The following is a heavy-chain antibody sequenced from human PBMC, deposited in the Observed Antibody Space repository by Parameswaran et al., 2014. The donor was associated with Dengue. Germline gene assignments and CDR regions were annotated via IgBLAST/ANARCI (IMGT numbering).Heavy chain of an antibody. CDR3: AREEGYGSGWYFSGPYGMDV. V-gene: IGHV1-18*01. D-gene: IGHD6-19*01. CDR2: ISAYNGNT. J-gene: IGHJ6*02. Sequence: WVRQAPGQGLEWMGWISAYNGNTNYAQKLQGRVTMTTDTSTSTAYMELRSLRSDDTAVYYCAREEGYGSGWYFSGPYGMDVWGQGTTVTVSS.